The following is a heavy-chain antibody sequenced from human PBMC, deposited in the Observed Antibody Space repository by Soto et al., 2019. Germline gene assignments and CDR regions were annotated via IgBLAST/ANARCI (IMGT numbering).Heavy chain of an antibody. CDR3: TTGSVEGV. CDR2: IKTNTEGGTT. D-gene: IGHD2-15*01. Sequence: EVQLVESGGGLIYPGGSLRLSCAASGLTISDAWMNWVRQDPGKGLEWVGRIKTNTEGGTTDYAAAVKGRFIVSRDDSKNTLYLQMNSLKIEDTAVYYCTTGSVEGVWGQGTTVIVSS. J-gene: IGHJ6*02. CDR1: GLTISDAW. V-gene: IGHV3-15*07.